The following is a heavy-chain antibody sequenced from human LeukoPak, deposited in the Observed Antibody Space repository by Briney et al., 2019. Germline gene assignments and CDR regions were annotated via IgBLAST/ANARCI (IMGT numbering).Heavy chain of an antibody. Sequence: PGGSLRLSCAASGFTFSSYWMSWVRQAPGKGLEWVANIKQDGSEKYYVDSVKGRFTISRDNAKNSLYLQMNSLRAEDTAVYYCARGSLSSRGVQLWLPDYWGQGTLVTVSS. D-gene: IGHD5-18*01. J-gene: IGHJ4*02. V-gene: IGHV3-7*01. CDR2: IKQDGSEK. CDR1: GFTFSSYW. CDR3: ARGSLSSRGVQLWLPDY.